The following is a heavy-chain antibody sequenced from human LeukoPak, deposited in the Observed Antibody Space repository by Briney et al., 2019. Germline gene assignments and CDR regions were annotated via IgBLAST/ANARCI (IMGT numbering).Heavy chain of an antibody. CDR1: GYSISSNYY. Sequence: SETLSLTCTVSGYSISSNYYWAWIRQPPGKGLGGIGSIYHSGSTYYNPSLQRRVTISLDTSKNRFSLQLTSLTAADTAVYYCARLSSGSSRYYFDYWGQGTLVTVSS. CDR2: IYHSGST. CDR3: ARLSSGSSRYYFDY. V-gene: IGHV4-38-2*02. J-gene: IGHJ4*02. D-gene: IGHD3-22*01.